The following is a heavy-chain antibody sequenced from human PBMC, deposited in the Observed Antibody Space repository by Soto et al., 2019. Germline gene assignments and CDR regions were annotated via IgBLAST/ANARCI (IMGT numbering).Heavy chain of an antibody. CDR3: ARRDTCGFLRYFDT. Sequence: QVQLVQSGPEVKKPGSSVKVSCKTSGGTLSSFITYPINWVRQAPGQGPEWMGGIVPNVGTVNYAQRFQGRVTSTADTSTGTSYMELNNLRSEDTALYCGARRDTCGFLRYFDTWGQGTLVTVS. V-gene: IGHV1-69*06. CDR1: GGTLSSFITYP. J-gene: IGHJ4*02. CDR2: IVPNVGTV. D-gene: IGHD3-16*01.